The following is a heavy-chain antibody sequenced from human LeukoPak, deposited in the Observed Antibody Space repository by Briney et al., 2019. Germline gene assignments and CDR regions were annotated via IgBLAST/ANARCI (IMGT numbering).Heavy chain of an antibody. Sequence: GGSLRLSCAASGFTFSDYHMNWIRQAPGKGLEWLSYLSPGGGTIYFADSVRGRFTISRDNAKNSLNLQMNSLTADDTAVYYCTIGRDIAVAGPGGYFDHWGQGTLVTVSS. V-gene: IGHV3-11*01. D-gene: IGHD6-19*01. CDR2: LSPGGGTI. J-gene: IGHJ4*02. CDR3: TIGRDIAVAGPGGYFDH. CDR1: GFTFSDYH.